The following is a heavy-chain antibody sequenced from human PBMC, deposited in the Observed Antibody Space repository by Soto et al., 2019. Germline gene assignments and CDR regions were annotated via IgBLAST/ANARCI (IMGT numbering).Heavy chain of an antibody. Sequence: SETLSHTCTVSGGSISSYYWSWIRQPPGKGLEWIGYIYYSGSTNYNPSLKSRVTISVDTSKNQFSLKLSSVTAADTAVYYCARHGSPYYGSGSYYRAFNWFDPWGQGTLVTVSS. CDR2: IYYSGST. V-gene: IGHV4-59*08. J-gene: IGHJ5*02. CDR1: GGSISSYY. CDR3: ARHGSPYYGSGSYYRAFNWFDP. D-gene: IGHD3-10*01.